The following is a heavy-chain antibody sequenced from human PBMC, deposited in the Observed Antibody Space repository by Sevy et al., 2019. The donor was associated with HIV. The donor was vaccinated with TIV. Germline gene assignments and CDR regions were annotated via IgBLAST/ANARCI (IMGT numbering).Heavy chain of an antibody. J-gene: IGHJ5*02. D-gene: IGHD3-10*01. CDR1: GFRFRDYR. CDR2: ITSSSNTI. V-gene: IGHV3-48*02. CDR3: PRDRGRGEVALDL. Sequence: GGSLRLSCAASGFRFRDYRMNWVRQAPGKGLEWGSYITSSSNTINYADSVKGRFTISRDNGRNSLYLQINSLRHEDTAVYYCPRDRGRGEVALDLWGQGTLVTVSS.